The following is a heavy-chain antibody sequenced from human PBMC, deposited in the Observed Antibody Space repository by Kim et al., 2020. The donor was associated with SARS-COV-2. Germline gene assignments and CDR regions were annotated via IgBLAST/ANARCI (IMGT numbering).Heavy chain of an antibody. D-gene: IGHD6-13*01. CDR1: GGTFSSYA. Sequence: SVKVSCKASGGTFSSYAISWVRQAPGQGLEWMGGIIPIFGTANYAQKFQGRVTITADESTSTAYMELSSLRSEDTAVYYCARVVVGSSRDQRRPTYGMDVWGQGTTVTVSS. CDR3: ARVVVGSSRDQRRPTYGMDV. CDR2: IIPIFGTA. J-gene: IGHJ6*02. V-gene: IGHV1-69*13.